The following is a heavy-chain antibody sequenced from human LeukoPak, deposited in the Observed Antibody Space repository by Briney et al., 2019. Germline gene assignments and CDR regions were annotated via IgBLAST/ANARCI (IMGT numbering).Heavy chain of an antibody. J-gene: IGHJ2*01. D-gene: IGHD1-26*01. V-gene: IGHV4-59*01. Sequence: PETLSLTCTVAGGSISSYYWSWIRQPPGMVLEWIGCIYYSGSTNYTPSLKSRVTISVDTSKDQFSLRLTSGTAADTAVYYCARSFLGDWYFDLWGRGTLVTVSS. CDR1: GGSISSYY. CDR2: IYYSGST. CDR3: ARSFLGDWYFDL.